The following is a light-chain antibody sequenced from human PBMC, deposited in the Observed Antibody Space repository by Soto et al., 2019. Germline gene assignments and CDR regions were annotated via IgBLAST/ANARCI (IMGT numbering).Light chain of an antibody. Sequence: EIVLTQSPDTLSLSPGERATVSCRASQSVDSYLAWYQQRPGQAPRLLIYGTSSRAIGIPGRFSGSGYGPDFTLTISRVEHEDFAVYYCQQYANSPTTFGQGTRLDNK. V-gene: IGKV3-20*01. J-gene: IGKJ5*01. CDR1: QSVDSY. CDR3: QQYANSPTT. CDR2: GTS.